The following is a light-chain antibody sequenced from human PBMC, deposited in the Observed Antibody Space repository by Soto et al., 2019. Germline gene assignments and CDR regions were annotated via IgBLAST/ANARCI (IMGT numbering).Light chain of an antibody. CDR3: QQRNSYPRT. Sequence: DIQLTQSPSFLSASVGDRATITCRASQGINIFLAWFQQKPGKAPNLLISAASTLQSGVPSRFSGSASETDFTLTITSLHPEDSATYYCQQRNSYPRTFGQGTKVEIK. CDR1: QGINIF. V-gene: IGKV1-9*01. CDR2: AAS. J-gene: IGKJ2*01.